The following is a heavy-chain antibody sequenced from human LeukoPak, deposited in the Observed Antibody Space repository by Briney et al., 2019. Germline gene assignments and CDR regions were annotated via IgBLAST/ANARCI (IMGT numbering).Heavy chain of an antibody. CDR1: GNSISSGDNY. Sequence: SETLSLTCTVSGNSISSGDNYWSWIRQPAGKGLEWIGRIYTSGSTNYNPSLKSRVTISVDTSKNQFSLKLSSVTAADTAVYYCARCPTFYYDSSGYGPGVFDYWGQGTLVTVSS. CDR2: IYTSGST. D-gene: IGHD3-22*01. J-gene: IGHJ4*02. V-gene: IGHV4-61*02. CDR3: ARCPTFYYDSSGYGPGVFDY.